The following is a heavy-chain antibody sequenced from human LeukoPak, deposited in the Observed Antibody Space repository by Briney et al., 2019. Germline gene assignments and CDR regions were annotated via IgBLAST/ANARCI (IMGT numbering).Heavy chain of an antibody. J-gene: IGHJ4*02. V-gene: IGHV3-23*01. Sequence: GGSLRLSCAASGFTFSSYAMSWVRQAPRKGLEWVSAISGSGGSTYYADSVKGRFTISRDNSKNTLYLQMNSLRAEDTAVYYCAKAPDYYDSSGYLNWGQGTLVTVSS. CDR3: AKAPDYYDSSGYLN. CDR2: ISGSGGST. D-gene: IGHD3-22*01. CDR1: GFTFSSYA.